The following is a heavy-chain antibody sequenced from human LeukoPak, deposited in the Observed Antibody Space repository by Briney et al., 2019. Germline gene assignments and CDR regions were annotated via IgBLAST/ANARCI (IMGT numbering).Heavy chain of an antibody. V-gene: IGHV1-2*02. J-gene: IGHJ5*02. CDR3: ARGPRSSGWYARGNWFDP. D-gene: IGHD6-19*01. CDR2: INPNSGGT. Sequence: ASVKVSCKASGYTFTGYYMHWVRQAPGQGLEWMGWINPNSGGTNYAQKFQGRVTMTRDTSISTAYMELSRLRSDDTAVYYCARGPRSSGWYARGNWFDPWGQGTLVTVSS. CDR1: GYTFTGYY.